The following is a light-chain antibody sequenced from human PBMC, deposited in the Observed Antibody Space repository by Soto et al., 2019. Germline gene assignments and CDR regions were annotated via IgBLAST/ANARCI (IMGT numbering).Light chain of an antibody. CDR3: QQYGSSPRT. V-gene: IGKV3-20*01. Sequence: IVFAQTPGTTCFSPRERDTVSWRGSPSVSSSYLAWYQQKPGQAPRLLIYDASSRATGIPDRFSGSGSGTDFTLTISRLEPEDFAVYYCQQYGSSPRTFGQGTKVDIK. CDR2: DAS. CDR1: PSVSSSY. J-gene: IGKJ1*01.